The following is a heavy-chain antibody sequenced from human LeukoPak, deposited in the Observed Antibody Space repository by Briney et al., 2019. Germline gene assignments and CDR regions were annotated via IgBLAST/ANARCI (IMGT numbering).Heavy chain of an antibody. CDR3: ARVTRDSSGYYSQIDY. CDR2: INTNTGNP. D-gene: IGHD3-22*01. V-gene: IGHV7-4-1*02. J-gene: IGHJ4*02. CDR1: GYTFTSYG. Sequence: ASVKVSCKASGYTFTSYGISWVRQAPGQGLEWMGWINTNTGNPTYAQGFTGRFVFSLDTSVSTAYLQISSLKAEDTAVYYCARVTRDSSGYYSQIDYWGQGTLVTVSS.